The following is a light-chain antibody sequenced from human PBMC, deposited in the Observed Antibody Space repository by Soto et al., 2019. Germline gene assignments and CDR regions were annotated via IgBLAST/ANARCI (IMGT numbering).Light chain of an antibody. CDR2: WAS. Sequence: DTVMTQSPDSLAVSLGERATINCKSSQSLLYTSTNKNYLSWYQQKPGQPPRLLIYWASTRESGVPGRFSGSGSWTDFTLSIRGLQAEYVAVYFCQQSYSSPLTFGGGTKVEI. CDR1: QSLLYTSTNKNY. CDR3: QQSYSSPLT. V-gene: IGKV4-1*01. J-gene: IGKJ4*01.